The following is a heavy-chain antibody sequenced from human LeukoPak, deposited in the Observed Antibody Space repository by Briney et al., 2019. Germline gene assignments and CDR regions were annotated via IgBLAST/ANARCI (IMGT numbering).Heavy chain of an antibody. Sequence: GGSLRLSCAASGFTFSTFAMIWVRQPPGKGLEWVSGISGNSADIGYADSVKGRFTISRDNAKRSLYLQMNSLRPEDTALYYCAKEGGDWFDPWGQGTLVTVSS. D-gene: IGHD3-16*01. CDR1: GFTFSTFA. CDR3: AKEGGDWFDP. CDR2: ISGNSADI. V-gene: IGHV3-9*01. J-gene: IGHJ5*02.